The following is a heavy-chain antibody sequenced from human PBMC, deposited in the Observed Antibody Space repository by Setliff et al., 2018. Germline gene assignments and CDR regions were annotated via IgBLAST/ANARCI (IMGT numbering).Heavy chain of an antibody. CDR3: RLWFGELSRDY. CDR2: IKSSSEGGTT. D-gene: IGHD3-10*01. V-gene: IGHV3-15*01. Sequence: ETLSLTCDVSGYSISSGYCWGWIRQAPGKGPEWVGRIKSSSEGGTTNYADSVKGRFTISRDNSKNTVYLQMNSLRAEDTAVYYCRLWFGELSRDYWGPGTLVTVSS. J-gene: IGHJ4*02. CDR1: GYSISSGYC.